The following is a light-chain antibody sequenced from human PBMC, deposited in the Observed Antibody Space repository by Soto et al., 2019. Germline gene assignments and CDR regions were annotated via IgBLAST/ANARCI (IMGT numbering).Light chain of an antibody. CDR1: SSNIGSNY. CDR3: AAWDDSLNGLL. V-gene: IGLV1-44*01. CDR2: SNT. Sequence: QPVLTQPPSASGTPGQRVTISCSGRSSNIGSNYVYWYQQLPGTAPKLLIYSNTQRPSGVPDRFSGSKSGTSASLAISGLQSEDEADYYCAAWDDSLNGLLFGGGTKLTVL. J-gene: IGLJ2*01.